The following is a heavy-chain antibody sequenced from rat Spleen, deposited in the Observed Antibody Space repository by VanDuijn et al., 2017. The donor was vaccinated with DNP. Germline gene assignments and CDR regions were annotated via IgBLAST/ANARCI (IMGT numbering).Heavy chain of an antibody. Sequence: EVQLVESGGGLVQPGRSLKLSCAASGFTFSDYNMAWVRQAPKKGLEWVATIIYDGSRTYYRDSVKGRFTISRDNAKSTLYLQMDSLRSEDTATYYCATGLPGQGAMDAWGQGTSVTVSS. CDR3: ATGLPGQGAMDA. J-gene: IGHJ4*01. CDR2: IIYDGSRT. D-gene: IGHD1-4*01. CDR1: GFTFSDYN. V-gene: IGHV5S10*01.